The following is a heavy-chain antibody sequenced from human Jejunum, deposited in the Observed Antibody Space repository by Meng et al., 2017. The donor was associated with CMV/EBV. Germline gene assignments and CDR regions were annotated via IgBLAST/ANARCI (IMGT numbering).Heavy chain of an antibody. CDR2: ITSDSTYI. D-gene: IGHD6-19*01. CDR1: GFTFSSYS. J-gene: IGHJ4*01. CDR3: ARAGLYGSGLGY. Sequence: GFTFSSYSMNWVRQAPGKGLEWVASITSDSTYIYYADSVKGRFTISRDNAKNSLYLQMNSLRAEDTAVYYCARAGLYGSGLGYWGQGTLVTVSS. V-gene: IGHV3-21*01.